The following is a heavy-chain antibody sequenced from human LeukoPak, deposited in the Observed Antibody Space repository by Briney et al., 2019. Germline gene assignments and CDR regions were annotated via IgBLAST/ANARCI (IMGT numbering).Heavy chain of an antibody. V-gene: IGHV3-21*01. CDR1: GFTFSSYS. CDR3: ARDPSSGWYPRYYFDY. J-gene: IGHJ4*02. CDR2: ISSSSSYI. D-gene: IGHD6-19*01. Sequence: GGFLRLSCAASGFTFSSYSMNWVRQAPGKGLEWVSSISSSSSYIYYADSVKGQFTISRDNAKNSLYLQMNSLRAEDTAVYYCARDPSSGWYPRYYFDYWGQGTLVTVSS.